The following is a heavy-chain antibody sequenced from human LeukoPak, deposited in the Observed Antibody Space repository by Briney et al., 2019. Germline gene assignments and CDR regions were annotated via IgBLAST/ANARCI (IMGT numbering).Heavy chain of an antibody. V-gene: IGHV3-23*01. D-gene: IGHD3-10*01. CDR1: GFTFSSYG. Sequence: PGRSLRLSCAASGFTFSSYGMHWVRQAPGKGLEWVSLISGSGASTSYADSVKGRFTISRDNSKNTLYMQMNSLRAEDTAVYFCAKGMVRGIINNYFDYWGPGTLVTVSS. CDR3: AKGMVRGIINNYFDY. J-gene: IGHJ4*02. CDR2: ISGSGAST.